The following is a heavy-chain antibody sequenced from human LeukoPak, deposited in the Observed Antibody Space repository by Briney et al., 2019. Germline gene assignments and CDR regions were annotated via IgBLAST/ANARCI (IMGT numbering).Heavy chain of an antibody. D-gene: IGHD5-24*01. Sequence: GGSLRLSCAASGFTFISYAMSWVRQAPGKGLEWVSAISGSGGSTYYADSVKGRFTISRDNSKNTLYLQMNSLRAEDTAVYYCAKGTVWLPYYFDYWGQGTLVTVSS. V-gene: IGHV3-23*01. J-gene: IGHJ4*02. CDR1: GFTFISYA. CDR3: AKGTVWLPYYFDY. CDR2: ISGSGGST.